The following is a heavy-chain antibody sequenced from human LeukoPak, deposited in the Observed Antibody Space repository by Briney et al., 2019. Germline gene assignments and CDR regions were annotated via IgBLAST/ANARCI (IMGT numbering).Heavy chain of an antibody. Sequence: SETLSLTCAVYGGSFSGYYWSWIRQPPGKGLEWIGEVNHSGSTNYNPSLTSRVTISVDTSKNQFSLKLSSVTAADTAVYYCARTQSFYYVSGSPGLIDYWGQGTLVTVSS. V-gene: IGHV4-34*01. J-gene: IGHJ4*02. CDR2: VNHSGST. D-gene: IGHD3-10*01. CDR3: ARTQSFYYVSGSPGLIDY. CDR1: GGSFSGYY.